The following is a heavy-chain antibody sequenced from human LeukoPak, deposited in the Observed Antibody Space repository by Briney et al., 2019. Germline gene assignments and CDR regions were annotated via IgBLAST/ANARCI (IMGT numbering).Heavy chain of an antibody. D-gene: IGHD3-10*01. CDR1: GFTFSSYA. Sequence: GGSLRLSCAASGFTFSSYAMHWVRQAPGKGLEWVAVISYDGSNKYYADSVKGRFTISRDNSKNTLYLQMNSLRAEDTAVYYCARDIGFGELLSHYFDYWGQGTLVTVSS. CDR2: ISYDGSNK. V-gene: IGHV3-30-3*01. CDR3: ARDIGFGELLSHYFDY. J-gene: IGHJ4*02.